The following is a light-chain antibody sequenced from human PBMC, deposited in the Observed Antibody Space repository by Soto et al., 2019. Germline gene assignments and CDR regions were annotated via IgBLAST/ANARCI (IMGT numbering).Light chain of an antibody. CDR1: QSISSW. J-gene: IGKJ1*01. Sequence: DIQMTKAPSTLSASVGDRVTITCRASQSISSWLAWYQHKQGKAPKLLIYKASSLESGVPSRFSGSGSGTEGTITISSLKKDDGSTYYCQQSNSYSRTFGQGTKVDIK. V-gene: IGKV1-5*03. CDR3: QQSNSYSRT. CDR2: KAS.